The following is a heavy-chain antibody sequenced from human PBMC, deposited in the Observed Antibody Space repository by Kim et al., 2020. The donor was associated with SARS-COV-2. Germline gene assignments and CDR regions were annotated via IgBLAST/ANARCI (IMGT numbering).Heavy chain of an antibody. Sequence: GGSLRLSCAASGFTFRTYAMSWVRQAPGKGLEWVSGISASGGTTYYADSVKGRFTISRDNSKNTLFLHMNSLRAEDTAVYYCAKRYHASGTPGGYYYYGLDVWGQGTTVTVSS. J-gene: IGHJ6*02. D-gene: IGHD3-10*01. CDR2: ISASGGTT. CDR3: AKRYHASGTPGGYYYYGLDV. CDR1: GFTFRTYA. V-gene: IGHV3-23*01.